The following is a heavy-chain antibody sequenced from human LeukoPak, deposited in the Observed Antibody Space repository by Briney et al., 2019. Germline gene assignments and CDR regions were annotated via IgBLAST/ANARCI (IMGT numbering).Heavy chain of an antibody. CDR2: ISCSSSST. CDR1: GFTFSSYA. J-gene: IGHJ6*03. D-gene: IGHD6-6*01. Sequence: QPGGSLRLSCAASGFTFSSYAMSWVRQAPGKGLEWVSGISCSSSSTCYADSVKGRFTISRDNSKNTLYLQVNSLRAEDTAVYYCAKALYSSSPYYMDVWGKGTTVTVSS. CDR3: AKALYSSSPYYMDV. V-gene: IGHV3-23*01.